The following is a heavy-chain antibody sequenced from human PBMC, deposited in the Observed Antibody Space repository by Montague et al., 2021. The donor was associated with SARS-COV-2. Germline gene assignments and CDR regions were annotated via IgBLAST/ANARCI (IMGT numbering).Heavy chain of an antibody. Sequence: SESLSLTCTVSGYSISSGYYWGWIRQPPGKGLEWIGIIYHSGSTYYNPSLKSRVTISVDTSKNQFSLKLSSVTAADTAVYYCARSQDCSTTSCHFDYWGQGTLVTVSS. CDR1: GYSISSGYY. V-gene: IGHV4-38-2*02. J-gene: IGHJ4*02. CDR3: ARSQDCSTTSCHFDY. CDR2: IYHSGST. D-gene: IGHD2-2*01.